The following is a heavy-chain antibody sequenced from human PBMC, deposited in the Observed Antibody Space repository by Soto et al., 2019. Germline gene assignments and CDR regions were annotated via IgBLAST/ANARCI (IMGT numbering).Heavy chain of an antibody. CDR1: GGSISDYY. CDR2: IYNSGTT. CDR3: AREYDDSGYRAFHI. V-gene: IGHV4-59*01. J-gene: IGHJ3*02. Sequence: TSETLSLTCTVSGGSISDYYWTWIRQPPGKGLEWIGYIYNSGTTNYNPSLKSRVTILLDTSKNQFSLKLSSVTAADTAVYYCAREYDDSGYRAFHIWGQGTMVTVSS. D-gene: IGHD3-22*01.